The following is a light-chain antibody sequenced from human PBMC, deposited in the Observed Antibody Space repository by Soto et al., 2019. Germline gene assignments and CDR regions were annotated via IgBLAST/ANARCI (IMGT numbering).Light chain of an antibody. V-gene: IGKV2-30*02. Sequence: DVVMTQSPLSLPVTLGQPASISCRSSQSLIHSDGDTYLNWFQQRPGQSPRRLIYKVSDRDSGVPDRFSGTGSGTDFRLTIRRVEAEDVGIYYCMQDTPWPWTFGQRTEVEIK. CDR2: KVS. CDR1: QSLIHSDGDTY. CDR3: MQDTPWPWT. J-gene: IGKJ1*01.